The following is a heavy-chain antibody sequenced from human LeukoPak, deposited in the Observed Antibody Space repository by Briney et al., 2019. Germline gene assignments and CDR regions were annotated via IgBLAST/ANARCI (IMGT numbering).Heavy chain of an antibody. CDR1: GGSFSGYY. D-gene: IGHD1-20*01. CDR2: INHSGST. CDR3: ARAPIAGITGTTRSSGRWFDP. J-gene: IGHJ5*02. Sequence: SETLSLTCAVYGGSFSGYYWSWIRQPPGKGLEWIGEINHSGSTNYNPSLKSRVTISVDTSKNQFSLKLSSVTAADTAVYYCARAPIAGITGTTRSSGRWFDPWGQGTLVTVSS. V-gene: IGHV4-34*01.